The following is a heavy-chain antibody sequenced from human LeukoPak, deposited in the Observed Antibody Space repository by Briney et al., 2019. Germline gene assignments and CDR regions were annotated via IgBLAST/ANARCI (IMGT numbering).Heavy chain of an antibody. J-gene: IGHJ4*02. V-gene: IGHV3-74*01. Sequence: GGPLRLSCVTSGFSFSCYWMHWVRQAPGKGLVWVSHIQRYGITTSYADSVKGRFTISRDNAKNTVTLQMDSLRAEDTAVYYCARGGAGCFDYWGQGTLVTVSS. CDR1: GFSFSCYW. D-gene: IGHD6-19*01. CDR3: ARGGAGCFDY. CDR2: IQRYGITT.